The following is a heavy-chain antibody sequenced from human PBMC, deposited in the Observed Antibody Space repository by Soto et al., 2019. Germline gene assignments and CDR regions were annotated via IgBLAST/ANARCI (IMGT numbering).Heavy chain of an antibody. CDR3: AKDKAFYDSSGYWRVFDY. CDR2: ISYDGSNK. Sequence: PGGSLRLSCAASGFTFSSYGMHWVRQAPGKGLEWVAVISYDGSNKYYADSVKGRFTISRDNSKNTLYLQMNSLRAEDTAVYCCAKDKAFYDSSGYWRVFDYWGQGTLVTVSS. CDR1: GFTFSSYG. J-gene: IGHJ4*02. V-gene: IGHV3-30*18. D-gene: IGHD3-22*01.